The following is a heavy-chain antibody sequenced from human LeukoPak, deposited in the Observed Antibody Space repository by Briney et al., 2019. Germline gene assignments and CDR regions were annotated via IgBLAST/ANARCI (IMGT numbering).Heavy chain of an antibody. CDR1: GYTFTGYY. CDR2: INPNSGGT. Sequence: ASVKVSCKAPGYTFTGYYMHWVRQAPGQGLEWMGWINPNSGGTNYAQKFQGRVTMTRDTSISTAYMELSRLRSDDTAVYYCARDQGPYYYGSGDYWGQGTLVTVSS. J-gene: IGHJ4*02. CDR3: ARDQGPYYYGSGDY. D-gene: IGHD3-10*01. V-gene: IGHV1-2*02.